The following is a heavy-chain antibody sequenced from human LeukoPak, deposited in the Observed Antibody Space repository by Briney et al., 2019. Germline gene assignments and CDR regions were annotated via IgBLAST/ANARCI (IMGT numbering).Heavy chain of an antibody. CDR3: ARELPACEWLHGFDI. CDR1: GVSISSYY. J-gene: IGHJ3*02. CDR2: IYYSGST. D-gene: IGHD5-24*01. V-gene: IGHV4-59*01. Sequence: PSETLSLTCTVSGVSISSYYWSWIRQPPGKGLEWIGYIYYSGSTNYNPSLKSRVTISLDTSKNHFSLKLSSVTAADTAVYYCARELPACEWLHGFDIWGQGTMVTVSS.